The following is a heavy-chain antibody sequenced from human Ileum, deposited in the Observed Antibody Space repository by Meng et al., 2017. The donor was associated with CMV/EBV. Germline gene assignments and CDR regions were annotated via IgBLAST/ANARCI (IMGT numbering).Heavy chain of an antibody. CDR3: ARGSGYTYGYDY. Sequence: AVSGGSISGVCYSWTWIRQPPGKSLEWIGYMWHTGATYYNPSLKSRVTISVDRSKSQFSLNLSSVTAADTAVYYCARGSGYTYGYDYWGQGTLVTVSS. CDR2: MWHTGAT. J-gene: IGHJ4*02. CDR1: GGSISGVCYS. D-gene: IGHD5-18*01. V-gene: IGHV4-30-2*01.